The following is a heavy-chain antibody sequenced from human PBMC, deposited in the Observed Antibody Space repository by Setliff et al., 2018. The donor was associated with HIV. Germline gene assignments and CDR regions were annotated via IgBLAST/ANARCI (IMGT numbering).Heavy chain of an antibody. J-gene: IGHJ4*02. CDR3: AAIAYSRPDY. Sequence: GASLKVSCQASGYTFTGNYIHWVRQAPGQGLEWMGWINPNSGGTNYEQKFQGRVTMTRDTSISTAYMELSSLRSDDTAVYYCAAIAYSRPDYWGQGTLVTVSS. V-gene: IGHV1-2*02. D-gene: IGHD4-4*01. CDR2: INPNSGGT. CDR1: GYTFTGNY.